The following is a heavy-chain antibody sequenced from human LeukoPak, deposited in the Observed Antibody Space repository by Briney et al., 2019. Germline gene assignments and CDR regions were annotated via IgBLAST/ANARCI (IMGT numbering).Heavy chain of an antibody. J-gene: IGHJ4*02. CDR2: ISNSGGST. CDR3: AKHWGSRAYYFDY. V-gene: IGHV3-23*01. D-gene: IGHD7-27*01. CDR1: GFTFSSYG. Sequence: GGSLRLSCAASGFTFSSYGMSWFRRAPGKGLEWVSSISNSGGSTLYAGSVRGRFTISRDNSKNTVYLQMNSLRAEDTAVYYCAKHWGSRAYYFDYWGQGTLVTVSS.